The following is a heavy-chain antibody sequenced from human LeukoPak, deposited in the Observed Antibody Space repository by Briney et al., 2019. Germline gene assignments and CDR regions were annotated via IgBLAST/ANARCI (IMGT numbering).Heavy chain of an antibody. V-gene: IGHV4-34*01. D-gene: IGHD5-18*01. J-gene: IGHJ3*02. CDR1: GGSFSGYY. CDR3: ARYTPLGSRIQLWLSAFDI. Sequence: SETLSLTCAVYGGSFSGYYWSWIRQPPGKGLEWIGEINHSGSTYYNPSLKSRVTISVDTSKNQFSLKLSSVTAADTAVYYCARYTPLGSRIQLWLSAFDIWGQGTMVTVSS. CDR2: INHSGST.